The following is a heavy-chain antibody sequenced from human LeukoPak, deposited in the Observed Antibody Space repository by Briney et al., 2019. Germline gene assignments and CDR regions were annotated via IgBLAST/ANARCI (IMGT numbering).Heavy chain of an antibody. CDR2: INSDGSST. CDR1: GFTFSSYW. J-gene: IGHJ4*02. Sequence: GGSLRLSCAASGFTFSSYWMHWVRQAPGKGLVWVSRINSDGSSTSYADSVKGRFTISRDNSKNTLYLQMNSLRAEDTAVYYCARENIVVVVAATVFDYWGQGTLVTVSS. D-gene: IGHD2-15*01. V-gene: IGHV3-74*01. CDR3: ARENIVVVVAATVFDY.